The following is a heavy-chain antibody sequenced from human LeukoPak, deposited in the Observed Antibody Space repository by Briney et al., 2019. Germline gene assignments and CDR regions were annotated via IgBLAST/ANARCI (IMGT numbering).Heavy chain of an antibody. D-gene: IGHD3-22*01. CDR3: ARAGDSSGYRTNYYYYGMDV. Sequence: SQTLSLTCAISGDSVSSNSAAWNWIRQSPSRGLEWLGRTYYRSKWYNDYAVSVKSRITINPDTPKNQFSLQLNSVTPEDTAVYYCARAGDSSGYRTNYYYYGMDVWGQGTTVTVSS. J-gene: IGHJ6*02. CDR1: GDSVSSNSAA. CDR2: TYYRSKWYN. V-gene: IGHV6-1*01.